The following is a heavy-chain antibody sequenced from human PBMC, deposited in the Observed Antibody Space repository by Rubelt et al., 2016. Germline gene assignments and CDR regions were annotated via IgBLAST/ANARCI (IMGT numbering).Heavy chain of an antibody. CDR3: ARETAVTTLFYYYYMDV. CDR2: IIHSGST. D-gene: IGHD4-17*01. V-gene: IGHV4-34*12. CDR1: GGSFRDYY. J-gene: IGHJ6*03. Sequence: QVQLQQWGAGLLKHSETLSLTCAVYGGSFRDYYWSWIRQPPGKRLELIGEIIHSGSTNYNPSLNSRVPISVDTSKQQFSLKLSSVTAADTAVYYCARETAVTTLFYYYYMDVWGKGTTVTVSS.